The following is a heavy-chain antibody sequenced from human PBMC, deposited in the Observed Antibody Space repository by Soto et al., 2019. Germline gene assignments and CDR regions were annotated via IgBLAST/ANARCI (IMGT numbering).Heavy chain of an antibody. Sequence: EVQLVESGGGLVQPGGSLRLSCAGSGFIFGNFWMTWVRQAPGKGLEWVSNIKQDGSEKYYVDSVKGRFTISRDNVKNSLYLQMNRLRSEDTAVYYCARGTGGATSSGKDQFDYWGQGTLVHVAS. CDR3: ARGTGGATSSGKDQFDY. CDR2: IKQDGSEK. CDR1: GFIFGNFW. D-gene: IGHD3-16*01. J-gene: IGHJ4*02. V-gene: IGHV3-7*01.